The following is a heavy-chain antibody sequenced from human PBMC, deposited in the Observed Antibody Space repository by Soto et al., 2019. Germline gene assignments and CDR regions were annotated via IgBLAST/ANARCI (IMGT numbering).Heavy chain of an antibody. CDR2: IIPIFVTA. D-gene: IGHD1-1*01. CDR1: GGTFNRYT. J-gene: IGHJ6*02. Sequence: VQLVQSGAEVKKPGSSVKLSCKASGGTFNRYTISWVRQAPGQGLECMGGIIPIFVTANYAQKFQGRVAIISAESTSAAYMDLRSLRSEDTAVYYCALWGFRDGNNSKYNYSGMDVWGQGTTVTVSS. V-gene: IGHV1-69*01. CDR3: ALWGFRDGNNSKYNYSGMDV.